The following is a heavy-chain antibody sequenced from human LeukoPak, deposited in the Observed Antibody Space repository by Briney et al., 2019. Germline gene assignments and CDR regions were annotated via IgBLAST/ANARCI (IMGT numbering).Heavy chain of an antibody. V-gene: IGHV4-38-2*02. CDR3: ARSGSGKPNWFDP. CDR2: IYHSGST. J-gene: IGHJ5*02. CDR1: GYSISSGYY. D-gene: IGHD2-15*01. Sequence: SETLSLTCTVSGYSISSGYYWGWIRQPPGKGLGWIGSIYHSGSTYYNPSLKSRVTISVDTSKNQFSLKLSSVTAADTAVYYCARSGSGKPNWFDPWGQGTLVTVSS.